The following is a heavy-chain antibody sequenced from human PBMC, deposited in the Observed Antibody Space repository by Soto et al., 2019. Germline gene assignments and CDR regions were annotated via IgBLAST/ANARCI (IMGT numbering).Heavy chain of an antibody. CDR2: IYYSGST. CDR1: GGSISSGGYY. CDR3: ASGFDYGDPDAFDI. Sequence: SETLSLTCTVSGGSISSGGYYWSWIRQHPGKGLEWIGYIYYSGSTYYNPSLKSRVTISVDTSKNQFSLKLSSVTAADTAVYYCASGFDYGDPDAFDIWGQGTMVTVSS. J-gene: IGHJ3*02. V-gene: IGHV4-31*03. D-gene: IGHD4-17*01.